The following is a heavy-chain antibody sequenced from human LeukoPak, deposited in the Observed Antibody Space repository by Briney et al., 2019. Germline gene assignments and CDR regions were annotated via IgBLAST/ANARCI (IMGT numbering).Heavy chain of an antibody. Sequence: GGSLRLSCAASGFTFSGHWIYWLRQAPGKGLARVSRINGDGSATNYAGSMKGRFTISRDNAKNILYLQMNSLREDDTAVYYCARDINWGQVDYWGQGTLVTVSS. CDR2: INGDGSAT. V-gene: IGHV3-74*01. J-gene: IGHJ4*02. CDR1: GFTFSGHW. CDR3: ARDINWGQVDY. D-gene: IGHD7-27*01.